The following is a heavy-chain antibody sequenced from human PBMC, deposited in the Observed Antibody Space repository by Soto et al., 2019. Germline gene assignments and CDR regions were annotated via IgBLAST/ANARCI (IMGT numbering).Heavy chain of an antibody. D-gene: IGHD1-1*01. CDR2: IVVANGNT. J-gene: IGHJ4*02. Sequence: GASVKVSCKASGFTFTSSSVQWVRQARGQRLEWIGWIVVANGNTKYAERFQERVTFTRDVSTSTAYMELSSLRFEDTAMYYCAAVPGDFDCWGQGTLVTVSS. V-gene: IGHV1-58*01. CDR3: AAVPGDFDC. CDR1: GFTFTSSS.